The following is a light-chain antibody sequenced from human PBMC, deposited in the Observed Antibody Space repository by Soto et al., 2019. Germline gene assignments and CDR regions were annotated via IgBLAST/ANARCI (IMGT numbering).Light chain of an antibody. Sequence: DIQMTQSPSSLSASVGDRVTITCRASQSISSHLNWYQQKPGKAPKLLICAASTLLSGVPSRFSGSRSGTDFTLTISSLQPEDFATYSCQHSHSAPLTFGGGTKVEIK. J-gene: IGKJ4*01. CDR3: QHSHSAPLT. CDR2: AAS. CDR1: QSISSH. V-gene: IGKV1-39*01.